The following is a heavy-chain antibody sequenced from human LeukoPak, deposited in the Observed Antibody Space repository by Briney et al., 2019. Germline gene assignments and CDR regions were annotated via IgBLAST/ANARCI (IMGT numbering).Heavy chain of an antibody. V-gene: IGHV3-30*02. D-gene: IGHD1-26*01. CDR3: ARDLRVGATTEGD. J-gene: IGHJ4*02. Sequence: PGGSLRLSCVASGFNFNNYDLHWVRQAPGKGLEWVAFIKFHGHETFYADSVEGRFTFSRDNSRNTVYLQMNSLRSEDTAVYYCARDLRVGATTEGDWGQGTLVTVSS. CDR1: GFNFNNYD. CDR2: IKFHGHET.